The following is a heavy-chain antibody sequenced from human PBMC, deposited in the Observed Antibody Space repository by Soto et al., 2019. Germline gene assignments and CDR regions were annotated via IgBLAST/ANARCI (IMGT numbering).Heavy chain of an antibody. CDR3: ARGEYYYGMDV. CDR1: GGSISSYY. Sequence: SETLSLTCTVSGGSISSYYWSLIRQPPGKGLEWIGYIYYSGSTNYNPSLKSRVTTSVDTSKNQFSLKLSSVTAADTAVYYCARGEYYYGMDVWGQGTTVTVSS. D-gene: IGHD1-26*01. CDR2: IYYSGST. V-gene: IGHV4-59*01. J-gene: IGHJ6*02.